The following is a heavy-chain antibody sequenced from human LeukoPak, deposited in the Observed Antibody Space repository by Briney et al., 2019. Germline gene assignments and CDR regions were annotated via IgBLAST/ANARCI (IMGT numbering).Heavy chain of an antibody. V-gene: IGHV3-30-3*01. CDR2: ISYDGSNK. Sequence: GGSLRLSCAASGFTFTSYAMHWVRQAPGKGLEWVTVISYDGSNKYCADSVKGRFTISRDNSKNTLYLQMNSLRAEDTAVYYCANGRYSSGWETDYYHYYGMDVWGQGTTVTVSS. CDR3: ANGRYSSGWETDYYHYYGMDV. J-gene: IGHJ6*02. CDR1: GFTFTSYA. D-gene: IGHD6-19*01.